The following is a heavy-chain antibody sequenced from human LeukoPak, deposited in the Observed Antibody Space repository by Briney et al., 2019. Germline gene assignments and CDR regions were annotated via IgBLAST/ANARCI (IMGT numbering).Heavy chain of an antibody. Sequence: GGSLRLSCAASGFTFSDYYMSWIRQAPGKGLEWVSSLRGNGDTFYADSVKGRFTLSSDSSRNTVYFQLNNLRVEDTAIYYCAKASWVSTTDAVRWGQGTLVTVSS. CDR2: LRGNGDT. V-gene: IGHV3-23*01. J-gene: IGHJ4*02. CDR3: AKASWVSTTDAVR. D-gene: IGHD1-14*01. CDR1: GFTFSDYY.